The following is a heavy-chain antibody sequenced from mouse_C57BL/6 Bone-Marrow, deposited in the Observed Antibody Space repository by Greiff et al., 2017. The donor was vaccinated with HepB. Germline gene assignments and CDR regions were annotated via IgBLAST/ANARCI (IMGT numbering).Heavy chain of an antibody. CDR1: GYAFSSSW. Sequence: QVQLKESGPELVKPGASVKISCKASGYAFSSSWMNWVKQRPGKGLEWIGRIYPGDGDTNYNGKFKGKATLTADKSSSTAYMQLSSLTSEDSAVYFCAREDYDLYYYAMDYWGQGTSVTVSS. CDR2: IYPGDGDT. V-gene: IGHV1-82*01. D-gene: IGHD2-4*01. CDR3: AREDYDLYYYAMDY. J-gene: IGHJ4*01.